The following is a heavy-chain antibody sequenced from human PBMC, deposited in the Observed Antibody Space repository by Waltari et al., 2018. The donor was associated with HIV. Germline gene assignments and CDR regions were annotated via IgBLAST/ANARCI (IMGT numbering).Heavy chain of an antibody. D-gene: IGHD3-10*01. V-gene: IGHV4-39*01. CDR1: GGSITSSHYD. CDR2: ISSSGST. Sequence: QLQLQESGPGLVKPSETVSRTCTVSGGSITSSHYDWGWIRHPPGTGLEWIGSISSSGSTFYNPSLKSRITISVETSKIQFSLKLTSVTAADTAVYYCARHRDYFGSGSYYRGGYFDFWGQGGLVTVSS. J-gene: IGHJ4*02. CDR3: ARHRDYFGSGSYYRGGYFDF.